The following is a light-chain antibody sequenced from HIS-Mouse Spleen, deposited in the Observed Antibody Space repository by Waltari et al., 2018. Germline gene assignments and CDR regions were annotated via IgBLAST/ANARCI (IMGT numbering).Light chain of an antibody. CDR1: QSISSW. CDR3: KQYNSYYT. CDR2: KAS. Sequence: DIQMTQSPSTLSASVGDRVTITCRASQSISSWLAWYQQKPGKAPKLLIYKASSLESGVPSRCSGSGSGTEFTLTISSLQPDDFATYYCKQYNSYYTFGGGTKVEIK. V-gene: IGKV1-5*03. J-gene: IGKJ4*01.